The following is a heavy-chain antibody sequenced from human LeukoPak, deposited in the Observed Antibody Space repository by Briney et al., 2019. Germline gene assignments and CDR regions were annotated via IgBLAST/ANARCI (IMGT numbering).Heavy chain of an antibody. CDR3: AGLPIVVVVAPTLFDP. Sequence: SETLSLTCAVYGGSFSGYYWSWIRQPPGKGLEWVGEINHSGSTNYNPSLKSRVTISVDTSKNQFSLKLSSVTAADTAVYYCAGLPIVVVVAPTLFDPWGQGTLVTVSS. CDR1: GGSFSGYY. D-gene: IGHD2-15*01. V-gene: IGHV4-34*01. J-gene: IGHJ5*02. CDR2: INHSGST.